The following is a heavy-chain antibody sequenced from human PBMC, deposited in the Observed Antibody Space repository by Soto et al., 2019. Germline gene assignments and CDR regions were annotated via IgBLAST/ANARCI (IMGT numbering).Heavy chain of an antibody. J-gene: IGHJ3*02. V-gene: IGHV3-23*01. CDR1: GFTFSSYA. Sequence: GGSLRLSCAASGFTFSSYAMSWVRQAPGKGLEWVSAISGSGGSTYYADSVKGRFTISRDNSKNTLYLQMNSLRAEDTAVYYCAKGDGNSGSCYDAFDIWGQGTMVTVSS. CDR2: ISGSGGST. D-gene: IGHD1-26*01. CDR3: AKGDGNSGSCYDAFDI.